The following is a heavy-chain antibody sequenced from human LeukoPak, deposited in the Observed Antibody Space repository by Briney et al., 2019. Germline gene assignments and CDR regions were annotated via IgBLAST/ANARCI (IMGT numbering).Heavy chain of an antibody. CDR2: ISAYNGNT. CDR3: VRVVVAAATYYYYYYMDV. J-gene: IGHJ6*03. CDR1: GYTFTSYG. Sequence: ASVKVSCKASGYTFTSYGISWVRQAPGQGLEWMGWISAYNGNTNYAQKLQGRVTMTTDTSTSTAYMELRSLRSDDTAVYYCVRVVVAAATYYYYYYMDVWGKGTMVTVSS. V-gene: IGHV1-18*01. D-gene: IGHD2-2*01.